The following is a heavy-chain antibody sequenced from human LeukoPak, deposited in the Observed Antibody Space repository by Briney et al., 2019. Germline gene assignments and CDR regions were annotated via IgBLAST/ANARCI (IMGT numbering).Heavy chain of an antibody. CDR2: INPNSGGT. CDR3: ARVRVLEWSYYYYGMDV. CDR1: GYTFTGYY. D-gene: IGHD3-3*01. J-gene: IGHJ6*02. V-gene: IGHV1-2*02. Sequence: ASVKVSCKASGYTFTGYYMHWVRQAPGQGLEWMGWINPNSGGTNYAQKSQGRVTMTRDTSIRTDYMELSRLRTDDTAVYYCARVRVLEWSYYYYGMDVWGQGTTVTVSS.